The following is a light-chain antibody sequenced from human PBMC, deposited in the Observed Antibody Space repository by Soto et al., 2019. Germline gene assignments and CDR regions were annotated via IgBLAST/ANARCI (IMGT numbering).Light chain of an antibody. V-gene: IGKV1-5*03. Sequence: DIQMTQSPSTLSASVGDRVTITCRASQSIDSWLAWYQQKPGKAPKLLMYKASSLESGVLSRFSGSGSETEFTLTISSLQPDDFATYYCQHYKSYPWTFGQGTKVEIK. CDR3: QHYKSYPWT. CDR1: QSIDSW. J-gene: IGKJ1*01. CDR2: KAS.